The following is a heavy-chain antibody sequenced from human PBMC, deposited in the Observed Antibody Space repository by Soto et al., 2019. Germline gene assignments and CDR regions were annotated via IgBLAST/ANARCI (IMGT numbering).Heavy chain of an antibody. CDR2: IGGSGSGA. CDR3: AKEFLDVRYSGSQYYFDT. J-gene: IGHJ4*02. Sequence: EVQLLESGGGLVQPGGSLRLSCAASGFTFSNYAMSWVRQAAGKGLEWVSGIGGSGSGAFYADSVKDRFTISRDNSKNTLDLQMNSLKAEDTAIYYCAKEFLDVRYSGSQYYFDTWGQGTLVTISS. V-gene: IGHV3-23*01. CDR1: GFTFSNYA. D-gene: IGHD1-26*01.